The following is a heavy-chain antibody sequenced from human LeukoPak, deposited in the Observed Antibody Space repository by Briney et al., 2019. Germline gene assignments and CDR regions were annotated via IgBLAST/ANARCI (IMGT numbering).Heavy chain of an antibody. J-gene: IGHJ4*02. CDR3: GRGPISSGVYGAADY. D-gene: IGHD6-19*01. CDR2: INPAHGDT. CDR1: GYTFNNYA. Sequence: GASVKVSCKASGYTFNNYAIHWMRQAPGQRFEWMGWINPAHGDTRYSLEFQGRVTITRDTSANTAYMELSSLRSDDMAVYYCGRGPISSGVYGAADYWGQGTQVIVSS. V-gene: IGHV1-3*03.